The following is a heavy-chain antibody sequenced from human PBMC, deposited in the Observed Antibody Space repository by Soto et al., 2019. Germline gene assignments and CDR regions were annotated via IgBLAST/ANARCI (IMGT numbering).Heavy chain of an antibody. Sequence: EVQLVESGGGLVKPGGSLRLCCAASGFTFSSYSMNWVRQAPGKGLEWVSSISSSSSYIYYADSVKGRFTISRDNAKNSLYLQMNSLRAEDTAVYYCARDPLGSPYGSGSVYSGQGTLVTVSS. D-gene: IGHD3-10*01. CDR3: ARDPLGSPYGSGSVY. J-gene: IGHJ4*02. V-gene: IGHV3-21*01. CDR2: ISSSSSYI. CDR1: GFTFSSYS.